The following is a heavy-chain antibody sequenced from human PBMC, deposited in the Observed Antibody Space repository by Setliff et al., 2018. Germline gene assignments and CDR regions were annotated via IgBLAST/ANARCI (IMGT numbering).Heavy chain of an antibody. V-gene: IGHV4-59*01. CDR2: IYHSGGT. D-gene: IGHD6-6*01. CDR1: GDSINNFY. Sequence: SETLSLTCTVSGDSINNFYWTWIRQPPGKGLEWIGYIYHSGGTSYNPSLKSRVTISVDTSKNQFSLNLSSVTAADTAVYYCARGQATSSRSSLVYWGRGILVTVS. J-gene: IGHJ4*02. CDR3: ARGQATSSRSSLVY.